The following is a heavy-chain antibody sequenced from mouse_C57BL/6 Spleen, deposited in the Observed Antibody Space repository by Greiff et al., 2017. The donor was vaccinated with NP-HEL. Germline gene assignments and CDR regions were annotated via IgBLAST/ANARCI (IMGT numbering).Heavy chain of an antibody. D-gene: IGHD3-1*01. Sequence: EVQLQQSGPELVKPGASVKIPCKASGYTFTDYNMDWVKQSHGKSLEWIGDINPNNGGTIYNQKFKGKATLTVDKSSSTAYMELRSLTSEDTAVYYCARLHRSFFDYWGQGTTLTVSS. J-gene: IGHJ2*01. CDR1: GYTFTDYN. V-gene: IGHV1-18*01. CDR3: ARLHRSFFDY. CDR2: INPNNGGT.